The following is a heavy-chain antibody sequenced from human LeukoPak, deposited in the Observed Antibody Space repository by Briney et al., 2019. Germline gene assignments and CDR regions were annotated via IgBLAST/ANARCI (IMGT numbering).Heavy chain of an antibody. D-gene: IGHD3-3*02. CDR3: ARPHLGPYAFDI. J-gene: IGHJ3*02. CDR2: MYDRGSA. V-gene: IGHV4-59*08. CDR1: DGSISNYY. Sequence: SETLSLTCTVSDGSISNYYWSWIRQPPGKGLEWIGYMYDRGSANYNPSLKSRVTISADTPKNQFSLKLSSVTAADTAVYYRARPHLGPYAFDIWGQGTMVTVSS.